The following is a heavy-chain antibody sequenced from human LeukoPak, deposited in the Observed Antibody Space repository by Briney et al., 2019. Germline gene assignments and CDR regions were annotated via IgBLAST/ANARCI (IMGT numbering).Heavy chain of an antibody. Sequence: SETLSLTCTVSGYSISSGYYWGWIRQPPGKGLEWIGSIYHSGSAYYNPSLKSRVIISIDTSKNQFSLRLSSVTAADTAVYYCARGRDSSGWFLVPDYWGQGTLVTVSS. CDR3: ARGRDSSGWFLVPDY. CDR1: GYSISSGYY. V-gene: IGHV4-38-2*02. CDR2: IYHSGSA. J-gene: IGHJ4*02. D-gene: IGHD6-19*01.